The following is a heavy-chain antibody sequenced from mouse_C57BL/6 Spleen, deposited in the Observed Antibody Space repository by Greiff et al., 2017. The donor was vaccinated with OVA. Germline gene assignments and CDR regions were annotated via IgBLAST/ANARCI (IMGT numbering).Heavy chain of an antibody. CDR1: GYTFTDYN. D-gene: IGHD1-1*01. Sequence: VQLKESGPELVKPGASVKMSCKASGYTFTDYNMHWVKQSHGKSLEWIGYINPNNGGTSYNQKFKGKATLTVNKSSSTAYMELRSLTSEDSAVYYCANYYGSPYAMDYWGQGTSVTVSS. CDR3: ANYYGSPYAMDY. CDR2: INPNNGGT. V-gene: IGHV1-22*01. J-gene: IGHJ4*01.